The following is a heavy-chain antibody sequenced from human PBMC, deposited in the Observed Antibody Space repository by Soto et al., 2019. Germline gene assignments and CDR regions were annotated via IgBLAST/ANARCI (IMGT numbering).Heavy chain of an antibody. Sequence: QVQLQESGPGLVKPSETLSLTCTVSGGSISSYYWSWIRQPPGKGLEWIGDIYYRGITDYNPSLKSRATISVDTSKSQSSLTLSSVTAADTAVYYCARGGGVYYFDYWGQGTLVTVSS. CDR2: IYYRGIT. CDR3: ARGGGVYYFDY. D-gene: IGHD2-8*02. CDR1: GGSISSYY. J-gene: IGHJ4*02. V-gene: IGHV4-59*01.